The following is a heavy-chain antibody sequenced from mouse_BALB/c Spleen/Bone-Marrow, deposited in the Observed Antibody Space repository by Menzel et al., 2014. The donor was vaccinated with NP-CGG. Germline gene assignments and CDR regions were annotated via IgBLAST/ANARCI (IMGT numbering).Heavy chain of an antibody. J-gene: IGHJ1*01. CDR3: ATMIADCYFDV. CDR1: GFNIKDTY. V-gene: IGHV14-3*02. D-gene: IGHD2-4*01. Sequence: EVQLQESGAALVKRGASDKLSWTASGFNIKDTYMHWVKQRPEQCLEWIGRIDPANGNTKYDPKFQGKATITADTSSNTAYLQLSSLTSDDTAVYYCATMIADCYFDVWGAGTTVTVSS. CDR2: IDPANGNT.